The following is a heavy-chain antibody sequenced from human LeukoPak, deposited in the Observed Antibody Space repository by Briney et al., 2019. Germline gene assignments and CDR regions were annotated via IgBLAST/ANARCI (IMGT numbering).Heavy chain of an antibody. Sequence: SSETLSLTCTVSGGSISSSSYYWGWIRQPPGKGREWIGSIYYSGSTYYNPSLKSRVTIYVDTSKNQFSLKLSSVTAADTAVYYCAGGPDYGGNGGWFDPWGQGTLVTVSS. CDR3: AGGPDYGGNGGWFDP. J-gene: IGHJ5*02. CDR2: IYYSGST. CDR1: GGSISSSSYY. D-gene: IGHD4-23*01. V-gene: IGHV4-39*01.